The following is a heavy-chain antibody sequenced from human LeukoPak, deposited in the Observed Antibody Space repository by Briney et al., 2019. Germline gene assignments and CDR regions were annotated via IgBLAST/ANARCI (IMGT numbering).Heavy chain of an antibody. CDR1: GGSISSSSYY. CDR3: AREVVEQWLGGFDY. J-gene: IGHJ4*02. CDR2: IYYSGST. Sequence: SETLSLTCTVSGGSISSSSYYWGWIRQPPGKGLEWIGSIYYSGSTYYNPSLKSRVTISVDTSKNQFSLKLSSVTAADTAVYYCAREVVEQWLGGFDYWGQGALVTVSS. D-gene: IGHD6-19*01. V-gene: IGHV4-39*07.